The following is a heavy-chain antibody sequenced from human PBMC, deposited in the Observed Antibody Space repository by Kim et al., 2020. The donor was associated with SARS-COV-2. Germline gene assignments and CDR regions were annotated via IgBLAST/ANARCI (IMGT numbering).Heavy chain of an antibody. D-gene: IGHD3-10*01. J-gene: IGHJ4*02. Sequence: KGRYTISRDDSKDTLYLQMNSLKAEDTAVYYCTTAVVTMVRGVISDFDYWGQGTLVTVSS. CDR3: TTAVVTMVRGVISDFDY. V-gene: IGHV3-15*01.